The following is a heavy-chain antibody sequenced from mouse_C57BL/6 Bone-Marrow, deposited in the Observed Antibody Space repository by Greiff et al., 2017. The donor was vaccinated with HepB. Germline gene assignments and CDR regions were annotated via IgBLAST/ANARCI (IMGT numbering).Heavy chain of an antibody. CDR1: GYAFTNYL. D-gene: IGHD2-5*01. J-gene: IGHJ4*01. V-gene: IGHV1-54*01. CDR3: AREENSNYGVDY. Sequence: QVQLKQSGAELVRPGTSVKVSCKASGYAFTNYLIEWVKQRPGQGLEWIGVINPGSGGTNYNEKFKGKATLTADKSSSTAYMQLSSLTSEDSAVYFCAREENSNYGVDYWGQGTSVTVSS. CDR2: INPGSGGT.